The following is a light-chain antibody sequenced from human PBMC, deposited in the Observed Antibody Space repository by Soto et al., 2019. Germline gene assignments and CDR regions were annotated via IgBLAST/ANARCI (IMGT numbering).Light chain of an antibody. V-gene: IGKV3-15*01. CDR3: QQYNNWPSIT. J-gene: IGKJ5*01. Sequence: EIVLTQSPGTLSLSPGERATLSCRASQSVSNNYLAWYQQKPGQGPRLLIYGASTRASGIPARFSGSGSGTEFTLTISSLQSEDFAVYHCQQYNNWPSITFGQGTRLEIK. CDR2: GAS. CDR1: QSVSNN.